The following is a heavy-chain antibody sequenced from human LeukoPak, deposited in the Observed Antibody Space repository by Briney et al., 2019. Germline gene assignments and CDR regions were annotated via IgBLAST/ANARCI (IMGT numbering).Heavy chain of an antibody. J-gene: IGHJ4*02. D-gene: IGHD3-10*01. Sequence: ASVKVSCKASGYTFTNYGISWVRQAPGQGLEWMGWISAYNGNTNYAQKLQGRVTMTTDTSTSTAYMELRSLRSDDTAVYYCATLPMVRGVIHPGFDYWGQGTLVTVSS. CDR1: GYTFTNYG. V-gene: IGHV1-18*01. CDR2: ISAYNGNT. CDR3: ATLPMVRGVIHPGFDY.